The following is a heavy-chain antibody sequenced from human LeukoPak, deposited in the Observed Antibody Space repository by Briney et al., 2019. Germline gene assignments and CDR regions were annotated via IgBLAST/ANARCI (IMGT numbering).Heavy chain of an antibody. D-gene: IGHD4-17*01. CDR2: IYYSGST. V-gene: IGHV4-31*03. J-gene: IGHJ4*02. CDR1: GGSISSGGYY. CDR3: ARYYGDYRGADY. Sequence: PSETLSLTCTVSGGSISSGGYYWSWIRQHPGKGLEWIGYIYYSGSTYYNPSLKSRVTISVDTSKNQFSLKLSSVTGADTAVYYCARYYGDYRGADYWGQGTLVTVSS.